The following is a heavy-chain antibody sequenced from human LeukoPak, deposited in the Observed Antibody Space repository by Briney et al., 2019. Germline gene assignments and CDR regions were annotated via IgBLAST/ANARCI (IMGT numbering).Heavy chain of an antibody. Sequence: ASVKVSCKASGYTFTGYYMHWVRQAPGQGLEWMGWINPNSGGTNYAQKFQGWVTMTRDTSISTAYMELSRLRSDDTAVYYCARGPPEYYSGGSCLDAFDIWGQGAMVTVSS. CDR1: GYTFTGYY. J-gene: IGHJ3*02. D-gene: IGHD2-15*01. V-gene: IGHV1-2*04. CDR3: ARGPPEYYSGGSCLDAFDI. CDR2: INPNSGGT.